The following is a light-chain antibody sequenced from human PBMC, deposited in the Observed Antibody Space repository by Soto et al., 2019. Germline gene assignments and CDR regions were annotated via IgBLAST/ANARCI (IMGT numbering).Light chain of an antibody. V-gene: IGKV1-27*01. CDR1: RGINNY. Sequence: DIQMTQSPSSLSASVGDSVTITCRASRGINNYVDWYQQKPVKVPKVLIYDVSTFQSGVPSRFSGGGSGTDFSMTISSLQPEDVATYYCQKYNSGLETFGPGTKVDIK. J-gene: IGKJ3*01. CDR3: QKYNSGLET. CDR2: DVS.